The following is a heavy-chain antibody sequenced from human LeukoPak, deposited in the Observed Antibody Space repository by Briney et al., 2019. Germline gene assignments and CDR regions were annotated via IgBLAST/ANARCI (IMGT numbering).Heavy chain of an antibody. CDR1: GFTFSSYW. Sequence: GGSLRLSCAASGFTFSSYWMSWVRQAPGKGLEWVANIKEDGSEKYYADSVKGRFTISRDNAKNSLYLQMNSLRAEDTAVYYCARDVEVGYCSGGSCYSFFDYWGKGNLVTVSS. D-gene: IGHD2-15*01. CDR3: ARDVEVGYCSGGSCYSFFDY. V-gene: IGHV3-7*01. J-gene: IGHJ4*02. CDR2: IKEDGSEK.